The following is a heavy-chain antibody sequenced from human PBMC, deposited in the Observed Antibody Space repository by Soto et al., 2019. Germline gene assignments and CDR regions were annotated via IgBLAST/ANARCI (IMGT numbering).Heavy chain of an antibody. Sequence: EVQLVESGGGLVQPGGSLKLSCAASGLTFSGSAMHWVRQASGKGLEWVGRIRSKANSYATEYAASVKGRFTISGDDSKNTAFLQMNSLKTEDTAVYYCTRHADLGYCSSTSCYDFDYWGQGTLVTVSS. CDR2: IRSKANSYAT. D-gene: IGHD2-2*01. CDR1: GLTFSGSA. CDR3: TRHADLGYCSSTSCYDFDY. J-gene: IGHJ4*02. V-gene: IGHV3-73*01.